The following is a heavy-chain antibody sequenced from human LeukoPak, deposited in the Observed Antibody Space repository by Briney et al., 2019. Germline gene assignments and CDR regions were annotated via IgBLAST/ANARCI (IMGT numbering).Heavy chain of an antibody. Sequence: SVKVSCKASGGTFSSYAISWVRQAPRQGLEWMGGIIPIFGTANYAQKFQGRVTITTDESTSTAYMELSSLRSEDTAVYYCARGPIVVVPAAMGMDVWGKGTTVTVSS. V-gene: IGHV1-69*05. CDR3: ARGPIVVVPAAMGMDV. CDR1: GGTFSSYA. J-gene: IGHJ6*04. D-gene: IGHD2-2*01. CDR2: IIPIFGTA.